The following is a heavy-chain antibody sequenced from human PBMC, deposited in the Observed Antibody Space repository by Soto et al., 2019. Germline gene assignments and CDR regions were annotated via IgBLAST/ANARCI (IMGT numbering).Heavy chain of an antibody. CDR2: IIPIFGTA. V-gene: IGHV1-69*13. CDR1: GGTFSSYA. J-gene: IGHJ3*02. Sequence: SVKVSCKASGGTFSSYAISWVRQAPGQGLEWMGGIIPIFGTANYAQKFQGRVTITADESTSTAYMELSSLRSEDTAVYYCAEAWYDSSGYYYPDIWGQGTMVTVSS. D-gene: IGHD3-22*01. CDR3: AEAWYDSSGYYYPDI.